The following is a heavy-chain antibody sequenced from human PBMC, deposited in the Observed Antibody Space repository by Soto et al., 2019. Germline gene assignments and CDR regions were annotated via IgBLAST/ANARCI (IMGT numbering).Heavy chain of an antibody. J-gene: IGHJ4*02. CDR2: ISGSGGST. D-gene: IGHD1-26*01. CDR1: GVTFSSYA. Sequence: PXGALRLSCSASGVTFSSYAMSWVRQAPGKGLEWVSAISGSGGSTYYADSVKGRFTISRDNSKNTLYLQMNSLRAEDTAVYYCAKWELPSFDSWGQGTLVTVSS. CDR3: AKWELPSFDS. V-gene: IGHV3-23*01.